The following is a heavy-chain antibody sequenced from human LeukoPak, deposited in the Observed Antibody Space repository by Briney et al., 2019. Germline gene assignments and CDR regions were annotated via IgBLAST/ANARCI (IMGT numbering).Heavy chain of an antibody. Sequence: SETLSLTCTVSGGSISSYYWSWLRQPPGKGLEWFGYIYYSGSTNYNPSLKSRVTISVDTSKNQFSLKLSSVTAADTAVYYCARLTGFGEFMDWFDPWGQGTLVTVSS. D-gene: IGHD3-10*01. CDR2: IYYSGST. CDR1: GGSISSYY. V-gene: IGHV4-59*08. CDR3: ARLTGFGEFMDWFDP. J-gene: IGHJ5*02.